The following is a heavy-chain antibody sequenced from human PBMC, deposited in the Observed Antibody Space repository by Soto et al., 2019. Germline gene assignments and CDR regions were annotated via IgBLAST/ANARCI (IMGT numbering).Heavy chain of an antibody. CDR3: AREGFTPTVVATSYFDY. CDR1: GGTFSSYA. Sequence: GASVKVSCKASGGTFSSYAISWVRQAPGQGLEWMGGIIPIFGTANYAQKFQGRVTITADESTSTAYMELSSLRSEDTAVYYCAREGFTPTVVATSYFDYWGQGTLVTVSS. D-gene: IGHD1-26*01. V-gene: IGHV1-69*13. CDR2: IIPIFGTA. J-gene: IGHJ4*02.